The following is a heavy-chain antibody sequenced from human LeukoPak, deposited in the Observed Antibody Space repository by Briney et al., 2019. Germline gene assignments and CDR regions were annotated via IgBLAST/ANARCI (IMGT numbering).Heavy chain of an antibody. J-gene: IGHJ4*02. CDR3: ARDVQIDC. V-gene: IGHV3-48*03. CDR1: RFTFSSYE. CDR2: ISSSGSST. Sequence: QPGGSLRLSCATSRFTFSSYEMNWVRQAPGKGLEWVSYISSSGSSTYYADSVKGRFTISRDNAKNSLYLQMNSLRAEDTAVYYCARDVQIDCWGQGTLVTVSS.